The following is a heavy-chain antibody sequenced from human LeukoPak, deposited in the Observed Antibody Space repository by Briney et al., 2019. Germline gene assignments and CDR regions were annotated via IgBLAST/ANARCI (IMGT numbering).Heavy chain of an antibody. J-gene: IGHJ4*02. CDR2: INHSGST. Sequence: PSETLSLTCTVSGGSISSGGYYWSWIRQPPGKGLEWIGEINHSGSTNYNPSLKSRVTISVDTSKNQFSLKLSSVTAADTAVYYCASSDPETYYYGSGGRIDYWGQGTLVTVSS. CDR3: ASSDPETYYYGSGGRIDY. CDR1: GGSISSGGYY. V-gene: IGHV4-39*07. D-gene: IGHD3-10*01.